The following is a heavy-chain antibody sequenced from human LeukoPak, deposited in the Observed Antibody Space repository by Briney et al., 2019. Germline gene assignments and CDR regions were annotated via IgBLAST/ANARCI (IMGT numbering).Heavy chain of an antibody. CDR2: IYYSGST. Sequence: PSETLSLTCTVSGGSISNNYWSWIRRPPGKGLEWIGYIYYSGSTNYNPSLKSRVTISVDTSKDQFSLRVSSVTAADTAVYYCARGGSFDSWGQGTLVTVSS. D-gene: IGHD1-26*01. CDR3: ARGGSFDS. CDR1: GGSISNNY. V-gene: IGHV4-59*01. J-gene: IGHJ4*02.